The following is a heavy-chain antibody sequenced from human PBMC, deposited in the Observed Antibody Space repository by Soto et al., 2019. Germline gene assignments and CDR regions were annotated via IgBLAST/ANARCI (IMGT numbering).Heavy chain of an antibody. CDR2: IIPILGIA. CDR1: GGTFSSYT. D-gene: IGHD6-13*01. CDR3: ARYPGIAAASPGV. V-gene: IGHV1-69*02. J-gene: IGHJ4*02. Sequence: QVQLVQSGAEVKKPGSSVKVSCKASGGTFSSYTISWVRQAPGQGLEWMGRIIPILGIANYAQKFQGRVTMTAEKSTSTAYMELSSLRTGDPAVYYCARYPGIAAASPGVWGQGTLVTVSS.